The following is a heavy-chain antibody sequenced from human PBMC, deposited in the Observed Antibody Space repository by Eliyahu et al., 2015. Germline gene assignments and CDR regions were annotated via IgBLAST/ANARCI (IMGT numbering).Heavy chain of an antibody. CDR3: ARLPPGGDKSPYYYYYMDV. Sequence: QVQLQESGPGLVKPSETLSLTCXVSGGSISSYXWSWIRXPPGKGLEWIGYIYYSGSTNYNPSLKSRVTISVDTSKNQFSLKLSSVTAADTAVYYCARLPPGGDKSPYYYYYMDVWGKGTTVTVSS. CDR1: GGSISSYX. D-gene: IGHD4-17*01. CDR2: IYYSGST. V-gene: IGHV4-59*08. J-gene: IGHJ6*03.